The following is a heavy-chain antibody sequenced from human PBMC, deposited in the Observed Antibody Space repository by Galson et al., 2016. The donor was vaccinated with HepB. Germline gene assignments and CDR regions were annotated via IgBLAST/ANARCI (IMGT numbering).Heavy chain of an antibody. D-gene: IGHD2-2*01. CDR2: VSPRGGGT. J-gene: IGHJ4*01. CDR1: GFTFTNYY. Sequence: SVKVSCKASGFTFTNYYIHWVRQAPGQGLEWMGMVSPRGGGTNYAHKFQGRVTMTSDTDTSTVYLDLSSLRTEDTAVYYCAGECHGTCYFDDWGHGTLVTVSS. CDR3: AGECHGTCYFDD. V-gene: IGHV1-46*01.